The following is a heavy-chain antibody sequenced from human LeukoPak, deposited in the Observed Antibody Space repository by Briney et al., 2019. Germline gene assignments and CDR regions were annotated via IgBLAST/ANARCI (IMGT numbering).Heavy chain of an antibody. CDR1: GFTFSDYY. J-gene: IGHJ4*02. Sequence: GGSLRLSCAASGFTFSDYYMSWIRQAPGKGLEWVSYISSSGSTIYYADSVKGRFTISRDDAKNSLYLQMNSLRAEDTAVYYCARDMRWLQFPDYWGQGTLVTVSS. D-gene: IGHD5-24*01. V-gene: IGHV3-11*01. CDR2: ISSSGSTI. CDR3: ARDMRWLQFPDY.